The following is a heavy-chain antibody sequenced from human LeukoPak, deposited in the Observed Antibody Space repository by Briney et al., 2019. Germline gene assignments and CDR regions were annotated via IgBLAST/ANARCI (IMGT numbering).Heavy chain of an antibody. CDR1: GYTFTSYG. CDR2: ISAYNGNT. V-gene: IGHV1-18*04. D-gene: IGHD5-12*01. J-gene: IGHJ4*02. CDR3: ARAPWDSGYEGLDY. Sequence: GASVKVSCKASGYTFTSYGISWVRQAPGQGLEWMGWISAYNGNTNYAQKLQGRVTMTTDTSTSTVYMELGSLRSEDTAVYYCARAPWDSGYEGLDYWGQGTLVTVSS.